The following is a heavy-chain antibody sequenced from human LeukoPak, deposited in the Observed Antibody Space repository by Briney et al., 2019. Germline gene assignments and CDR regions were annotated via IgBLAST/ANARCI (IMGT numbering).Heavy chain of an antibody. CDR2: ISSSSSTI. D-gene: IGHD3-9*01. Sequence: GGSLRLSCAASGFTFSSYSMNWVRQAPGKGLEWVSYISSSSSTIYYADSVKGRFTISRDNAKNSLYLQMISLRAEDTAVYYCARTYYDILTGYNPYFDYWGQGTLVTVSS. CDR1: GFTFSSYS. CDR3: ARTYYDILTGYNPYFDY. V-gene: IGHV3-48*01. J-gene: IGHJ4*02.